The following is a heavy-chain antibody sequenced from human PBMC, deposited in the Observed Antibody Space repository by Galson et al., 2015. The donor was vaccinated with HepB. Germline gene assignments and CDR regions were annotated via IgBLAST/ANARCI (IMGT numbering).Heavy chain of an antibody. J-gene: IGHJ4*02. CDR3: ATGIESVSAAMGFDY. V-gene: IGHV1-3*01. D-gene: IGHD2-2*01. CDR2: INPGNGNT. Sequence: SVKVSCKASGYTFSTRYAVQWVRQASGQSPEWMGWINPGNGNTKVSQKFQGRVTLTRDTSATTVYMELSSLRSADAAMYYRATGIESVSAAMGFDYWGQGTLVAVSS. CDR1: GYTFSTRYA.